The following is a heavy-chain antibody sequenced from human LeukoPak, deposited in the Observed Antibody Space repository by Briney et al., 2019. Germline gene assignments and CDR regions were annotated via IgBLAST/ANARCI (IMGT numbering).Heavy chain of an antibody. V-gene: IGHV3-30*18. CDR1: GFTFSTYG. CDR3: AKDLSGGWSLDY. J-gene: IGHJ4*02. CDR2: ISHDGSDK. Sequence: GGSLRLSCGASGFTFSTYGMHWVRQAPGKGLEWVAVISHDGSDKHYADPVKGRFSISRDNSKNTLYLQTNSLRGEDTAVYYCAKDLSGGWSLDYWGQGTLVTVSS. D-gene: IGHD6-19*01.